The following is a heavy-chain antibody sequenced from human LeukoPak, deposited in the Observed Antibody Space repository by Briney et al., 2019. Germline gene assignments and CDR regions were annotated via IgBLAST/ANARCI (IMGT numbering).Heavy chain of an antibody. D-gene: IGHD6-13*01. CDR3: ARDGGIIAAV. V-gene: IGHV3-21*01. Sequence: GGSLRLSCAASGFTFSSYSMNWVRQAPGKGLEWVSSISSSSSYIYYADSVKGRFTISRDNAKNSLYLQMNSLRPEDTAVYYCARDGGIIAAVWGQGTLVTVSS. CDR2: ISSSSSYI. J-gene: IGHJ4*02. CDR1: GFTFSSYS.